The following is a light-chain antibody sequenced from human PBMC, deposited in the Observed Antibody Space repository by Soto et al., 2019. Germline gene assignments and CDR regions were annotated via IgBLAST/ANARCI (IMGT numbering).Light chain of an antibody. J-gene: IGLJ1*01. Sequence: QSVLTQPPSVSAAPGQKVTISCFGSSSNIGNNYVSWYQQLPGTAPKLLIYGNSNRPSGVPDRFSGSKSGTSASLAITGLQAEDEADYYCQSYDSSLSGSVFGTGTKVTVL. CDR1: SSNIGNNY. CDR2: GNS. CDR3: QSYDSSLSGSV. V-gene: IGLV1-40*01.